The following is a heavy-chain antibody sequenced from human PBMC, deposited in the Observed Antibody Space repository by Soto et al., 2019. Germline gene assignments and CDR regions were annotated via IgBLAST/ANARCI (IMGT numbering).Heavy chain of an antibody. CDR2: ISYDGSNK. V-gene: IGHV3-30*18. J-gene: IGHJ6*02. CDR1: GFIFNTYD. Sequence: VQLVESGGGVVQPGRSLRRSCAASGFIFNTYDMHWVRQAPGKGLEWVAVISYDGSNKYYADSVKGRLTISRDNSKKMLYLQMNSLRPEDTAVYYCAKGQHCSSTSCYFYYYGMDVWGQGTKVAVSS. CDR3: AKGQHCSSTSCYFYYYGMDV. D-gene: IGHD2-2*01.